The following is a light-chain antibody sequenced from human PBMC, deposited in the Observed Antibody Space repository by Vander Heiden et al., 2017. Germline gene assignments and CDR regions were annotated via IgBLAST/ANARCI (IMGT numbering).Light chain of an antibody. Sequence: QLVLTQSPPASASLGASLKPTSTLSSGHSAYAIGWHQQQPGKGPRYLMSLNSDGNHNKGDGIPDRFSGSSSGAERFLTISSLQSEDEADDYCQTWGTGIQVFGGGTKLTVL. CDR2: LNSDGNH. CDR1: SGHSAYA. J-gene: IGLJ3*02. CDR3: QTWGTGIQV. V-gene: IGLV4-69*01.